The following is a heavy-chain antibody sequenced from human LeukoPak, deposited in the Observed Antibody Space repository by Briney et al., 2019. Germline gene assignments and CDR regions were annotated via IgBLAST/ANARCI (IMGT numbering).Heavy chain of an antibody. V-gene: IGHV3-9*01. CDR2: ISWNSGSI. CDR3: AKDGSAGTTPPFFGY. Sequence: GRSLRLSCAASGFTFDDYAMHWVRQAPGKGLEWVSGISWNSGSIGYADSVKGRFTISRDNAKNSLYLQMNSLRAEDTALYYCAKDGSAGTTPPFFGYWGQGTLVTVSS. D-gene: IGHD1-7*01. J-gene: IGHJ4*02. CDR1: GFTFDDYA.